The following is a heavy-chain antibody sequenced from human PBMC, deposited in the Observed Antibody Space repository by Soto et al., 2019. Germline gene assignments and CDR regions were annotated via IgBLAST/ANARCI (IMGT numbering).Heavy chain of an antibody. CDR3: ARGPTGYDENYYCYYYMDV. CDR1: GYTFTSYA. CDR2: INAGNRNT. J-gene: IGHJ6*03. V-gene: IGHV1-3*01. Sequence: QVQLVQSGAEVKKPGASVKVSCKASGYTFTSYAMHWVRQAPGQRLERRGWINAGNRNTKYSQKFQGRVTITRDKSASTAYLELGSLRSEDTAVYYCARGPTGYDENYYCYYYMDVWGKGTTVTVSS. D-gene: IGHD5-12*01.